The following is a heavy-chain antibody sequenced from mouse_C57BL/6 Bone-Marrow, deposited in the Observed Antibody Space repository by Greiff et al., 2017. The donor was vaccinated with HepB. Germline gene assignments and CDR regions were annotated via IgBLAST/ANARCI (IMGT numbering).Heavy chain of an antibody. CDR3: ARSDYGSSY. CDR1: GYTFTSYW. Sequence: QVQLQQPGAELVRPGTSVKLSCKASGYTFTSYWMHWVKQRPGQGLEWIGVIDPSDSYTNYNQKFKGNATLTVDTSSSTAYMQLSSLTSEDSAVNYCARSDYGSSYWGQGTTLTVSS. D-gene: IGHD1-1*01. V-gene: IGHV1-59*01. CDR2: IDPSDSYT. J-gene: IGHJ2*01.